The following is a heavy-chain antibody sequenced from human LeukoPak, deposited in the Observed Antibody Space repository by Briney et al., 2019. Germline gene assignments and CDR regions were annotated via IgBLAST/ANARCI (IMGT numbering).Heavy chain of an antibody. CDR2: ITGSGGST. CDR3: ARGPGGGDFDY. V-gene: IGHV3-23*01. Sequence: GGSLRLSCAASGFTFSSHAMGWVRQAPGKGLEWVSSITGSGGSTYYGDSVKGRFTIARDNSKNTLYLQMNSLRAEDTAVYYCARGPGGGDFDYWGQGTLVTVSS. D-gene: IGHD3-10*01. J-gene: IGHJ4*02. CDR1: GFTFSSHA.